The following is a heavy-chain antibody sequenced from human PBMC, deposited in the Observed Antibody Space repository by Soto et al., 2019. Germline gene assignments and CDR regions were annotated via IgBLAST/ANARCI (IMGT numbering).Heavy chain of an antibody. D-gene: IGHD6-13*01. CDR1: GFTFSSYA. V-gene: IGHV3-30-3*01. CDR3: ARYFKPAAARNWFDP. CDR2: ISYDGSNK. Sequence: GGSLRLSCAASGFTFSSYAMHWVRQAPGKGLEWVAVISYDGSNKYYADSVKGRFTISRGNSKNTLYLQMNSLRAEDTAVYYCARYFKPAAARNWFDPWGQGTLVTVSS. J-gene: IGHJ5*02.